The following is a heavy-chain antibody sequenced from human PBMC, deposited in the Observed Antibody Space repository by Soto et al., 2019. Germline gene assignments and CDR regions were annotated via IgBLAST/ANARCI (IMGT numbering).Heavy chain of an antibody. V-gene: IGHV3-33*01. CDR2: IWYDGSNK. CDR1: GFTFSSYG. CDR3: ARERYYYGSGSYPDAYYYYYGMDV. J-gene: IGHJ6*02. D-gene: IGHD3-10*01. Sequence: QVQLVESGGGVVQPGRSLRLSCAASGFTFSSYGMHWVRQAPGKGLEWVAVIWYDGSNKYYADSVKGRFTISRDNSKNTLYLQMNSLRAEDTAVYYCARERYYYGSGSYPDAYYYYYGMDVWGQGTTVTVSS.